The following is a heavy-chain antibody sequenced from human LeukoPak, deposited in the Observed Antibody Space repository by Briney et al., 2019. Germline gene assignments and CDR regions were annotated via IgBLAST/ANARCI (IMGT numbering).Heavy chain of an antibody. CDR3: ARAGADIAARHFDY. D-gene: IGHD6-6*01. J-gene: IGHJ4*02. CDR2: IYYGGST. V-gene: IGHV4-59*01. Sequence: SETLSLTCTVSGGSISSYYWNWIRQPPGKGLEWIGFIYYGGSTNYNPSLKSRVTISGDTSKNQFSLKLISVTAADTAVYYCARAGADIAARHFDYWGQGTLVTVS. CDR1: GGSISSYY.